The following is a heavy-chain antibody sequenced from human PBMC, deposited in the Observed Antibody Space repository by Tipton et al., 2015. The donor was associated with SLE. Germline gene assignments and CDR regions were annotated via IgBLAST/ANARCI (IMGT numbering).Heavy chain of an antibody. V-gene: IGHV4-34*01. D-gene: IGHD6-13*01. CDR3: ASGDSSSWSLRGHDY. CDR1: GGSFSGYY. Sequence: GLVKPSETLSLTCAVYGGSFSGYYWNWIRQPPGKGLEWIGEINHSESTNYSPSLKSRVTISVDTSKNQFSLKLSSVTAADTAVYYCASGDSSSWSLRGHDYWGQGTLVTVSS. CDR2: INHSEST. J-gene: IGHJ4*02.